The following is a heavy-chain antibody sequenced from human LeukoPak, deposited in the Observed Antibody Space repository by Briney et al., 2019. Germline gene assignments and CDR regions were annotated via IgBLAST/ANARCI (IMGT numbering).Heavy chain of an antibody. CDR1: GYTFTSYY. V-gene: IGHV1-46*01. D-gene: IGHD3-3*01. CDR2: INPSGGST. Sequence: ASVKVSCKASGYTFTSYYMHWVRQAPGQGLEWMGIINPSGGSTSYAQKFQGRVTMTRDTSTSTVYMELSSLRSEDTAVYYCASLWSGYYRNDAFDIWGQGTMVTVSS. CDR3: ASLWSGYYRNDAFDI. J-gene: IGHJ3*02.